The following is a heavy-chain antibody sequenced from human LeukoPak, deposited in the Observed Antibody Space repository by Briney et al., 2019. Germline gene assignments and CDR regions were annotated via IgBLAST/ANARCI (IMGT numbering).Heavy chain of an antibody. CDR2: ISSSSSYI. J-gene: IGHJ4*02. CDR3: ARDYIAYDPLDY. CDR1: GFTFSTYN. V-gene: IGHV3-21*01. Sequence: GGSLRLSCAASGFTFSTYNMNWVRQAPGKGLQWVSSISSSSSYIYYADSVKGRFTISRDDAKNSLYLQMNSLRAEDTAVYWCARDYIAYDPLDYWGQGTLVTASS. D-gene: IGHD3-3*01.